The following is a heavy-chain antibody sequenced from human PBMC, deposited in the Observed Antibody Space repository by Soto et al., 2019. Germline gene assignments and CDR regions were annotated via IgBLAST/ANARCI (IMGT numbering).Heavy chain of an antibody. CDR1: GYSFTTYG. Sequence: QVQLVQSGGEVKKPGASVKVSCKTSGYSFTTYGISWVRQAPGQGLEWMGWISAYNGNTNYAQKLQDRVTMTKETSTSTGDMEPRSPRSAATAVYCCARQDPAPYPSYLIDVWGQASTVTVPS. CDR2: ISAYNGNT. J-gene: IGHJ6*02. D-gene: IGHD2-15*01. CDR3: ARQDPAPYPSYLIDV. V-gene: IGHV1-18*01.